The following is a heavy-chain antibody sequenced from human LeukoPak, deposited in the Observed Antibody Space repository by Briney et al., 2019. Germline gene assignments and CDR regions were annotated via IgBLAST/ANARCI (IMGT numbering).Heavy chain of an antibody. CDR3: ARAGQLDRPFNY. D-gene: IGHD6-13*01. V-gene: IGHV4-59*01. CDR1: GGSISSYY. CDR2: IYYSGST. J-gene: IGHJ4*02. Sequence: IPSETLSLTCTVSGGSISSYYWSWIRQPPGKGLEWIGYIYYSGSTNYNPSLKSRVTISVDTSKNQFSLKLSSVTAAATAVYYCARAGQLDRPFNYWGQGTVVTVAS.